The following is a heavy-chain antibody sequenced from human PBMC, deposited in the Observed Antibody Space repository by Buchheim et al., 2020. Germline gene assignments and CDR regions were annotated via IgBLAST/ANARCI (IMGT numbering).Heavy chain of an antibody. J-gene: IGHJ4*02. V-gene: IGHV3-7*01. CDR1: GFTFSDFW. CDR3: ARDGVAEGLYFDY. CDR2: INQRGTEK. Sequence: EVQLVESGGGLVQPGGSLRLSCAASGFTFSDFWMNWVRQAPGKGLEWVASINQRGTEKSYVDSVKGRFTVSRDNGKHSRYLQMNNLRAEDTAVYYCARDGVAEGLYFDYWGQGTL. D-gene: IGHD2-15*01.